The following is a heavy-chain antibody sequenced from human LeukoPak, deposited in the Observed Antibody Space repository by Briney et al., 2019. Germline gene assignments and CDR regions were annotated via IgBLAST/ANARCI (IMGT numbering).Heavy chain of an antibody. D-gene: IGHD6-25*01. CDR3: ARDDSSGTIDY. V-gene: IGHV3-21*01. CDR2: ISSSSSYI. J-gene: IGHJ4*02. Sequence: GGSLRLSCTASGFTFSSYSLNWVRQAPGKGLEWVSSISSSSSYIYYADSVKGRFTISRDTAKNSLYLQMNSLRAEDTAVYYCARDDSSGTIDYWGQGTLVTVSS. CDR1: GFTFSSYS.